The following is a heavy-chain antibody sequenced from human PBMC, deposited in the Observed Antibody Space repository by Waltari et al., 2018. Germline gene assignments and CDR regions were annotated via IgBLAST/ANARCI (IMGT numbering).Heavy chain of an antibody. CDR1: GFIFSTHG. J-gene: IGHJ1*01. D-gene: IGHD3-10*01. V-gene: IGHV3-30*02. Sequence: QVQLVESGGGVVQPGGSLRPSCAASGFIFSTHGMHWVRQVPGKGLEWVAFIRYDGSNKLYADNSKNTLYLHMDTLTGDDTAVYYCAKDRGDRGVIINYFQHWGQGTLVTVSS. CDR3: AKDRGDRGVIINYFQH. CDR2: IRYDGSNK.